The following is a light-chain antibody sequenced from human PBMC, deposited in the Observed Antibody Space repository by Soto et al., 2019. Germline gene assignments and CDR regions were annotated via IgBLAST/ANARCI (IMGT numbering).Light chain of an antibody. J-gene: IGKJ1*01. CDR3: MQATYWPWT. CDR1: QSLVHSDGNTY. Sequence: DVVLTQSPLSLPVTLGQPASISCRSSQSLVHSDGNTYLSWFQQRPGQSPRRLIYKVSNWDSGVPDRFSVSGSGTDFTLKISRVEAEDVGFYYCMQATYWPWTFGQGTKVETK. CDR2: KVS. V-gene: IGKV2-30*02.